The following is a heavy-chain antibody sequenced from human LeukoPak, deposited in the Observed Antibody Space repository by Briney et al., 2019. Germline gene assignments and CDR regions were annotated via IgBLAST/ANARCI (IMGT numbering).Heavy chain of an antibody. Sequence: QSVESLRLSCAASGFTFSSNYMSWVRQAPGKGLEWVSVIYSGGSTYYADSVKGRFTISRDNSKNTLYLQMNSLRAEDTAVYYCAREILPRGYSYGYGYWDQGTLVTVSS. CDR1: GFTFSSNY. J-gene: IGHJ4*02. CDR3: AREILPRGYSYGYGY. CDR2: IYSGGST. V-gene: IGHV3-53*01. D-gene: IGHD5-18*01.